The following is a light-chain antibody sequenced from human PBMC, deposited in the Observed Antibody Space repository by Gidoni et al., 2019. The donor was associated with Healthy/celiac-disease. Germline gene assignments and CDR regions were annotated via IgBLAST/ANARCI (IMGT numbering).Light chain of an antibody. V-gene: IGKV3-20*01. CDR2: GAS. CDR1: QNVSSSY. CDR3: QQYGSSPGWT. Sequence: EIVLTQSPGTLSLSPGERATLSCRASQNVSSSYLAWYQQKPGQAPRLLIYGASSRATGIPDRFSGSGSGTDFTLTISRLEPEDFAVYYCQQYGSSPGWTFGQGTKVEIK. J-gene: IGKJ1*01.